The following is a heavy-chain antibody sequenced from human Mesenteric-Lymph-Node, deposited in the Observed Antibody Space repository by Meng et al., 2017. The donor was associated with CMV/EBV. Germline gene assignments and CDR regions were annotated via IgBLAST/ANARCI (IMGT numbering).Heavy chain of an antibody. CDR1: GYTFTHYY. Sequence: ASVKVSCKASGYTFTHYYIHWVRQAPGQGLEWVGRISPDSGGTKYAQKFQGRVTMTRDTSISTAYMELNRLTSDDTAVYYCARELEYQLLPFDYWGQGTLVTVSS. J-gene: IGHJ4*02. CDR3: ARELEYQLLPFDY. V-gene: IGHV1-2*02. D-gene: IGHD2-2*01. CDR2: ISPDSGGT.